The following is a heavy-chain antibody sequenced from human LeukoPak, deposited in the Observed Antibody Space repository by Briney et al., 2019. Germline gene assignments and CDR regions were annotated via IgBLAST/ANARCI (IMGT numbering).Heavy chain of an antibody. V-gene: IGHV4-59*01. CDR3: ASGGGWNDKFNY. J-gene: IGHJ4*02. CDR1: GDSITRYY. Sequence: PSETLSLTCTVSGDSITRYYWSWIRQPPGKGLEWIAYIYHSGSTNYNPSLKSRVTMSVDTSKNQFSLSLNSVTAANTAVYYCASGGGWNDKFNYWGQGTLVTVSS. CDR2: IYHSGST. D-gene: IGHD1-1*01.